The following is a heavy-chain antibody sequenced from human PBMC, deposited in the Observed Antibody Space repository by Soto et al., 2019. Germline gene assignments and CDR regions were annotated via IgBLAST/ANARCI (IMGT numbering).Heavy chain of an antibody. Sequence: GGSLRLSCAASTSIFTGYGMHWFRQTPGKGLEWVAVIRFDGTDEHYADSVKGRFTISRDNSKNMLYLQMNSLRVEDTALYYCAREGIGGTALRGLLAYRAQRTPVPVSS. CDR2: IRFDGTDE. CDR3: AREGIGGTALRGLLAY. D-gene: IGHD2-15*01. CDR1: TSIFTGYG. J-gene: IGHJ4*02. V-gene: IGHV3-33*01.